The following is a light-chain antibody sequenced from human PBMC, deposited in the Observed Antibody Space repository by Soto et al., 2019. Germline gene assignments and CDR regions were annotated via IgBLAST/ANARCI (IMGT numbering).Light chain of an antibody. CDR1: SRDIGTYNY. CDR2: KVI. J-gene: IGLJ1*01. V-gene: IGLV2-14*01. Sequence: QSALTQPASVSGSPGQSITISCTGTSRDIGTYNYVSWYQQQPGRAPKLIIYKVINRPSGVSDRFSGSKSGNTASLTIPGLQAEDEADYYCSSYTSGTTLVVFGTGTKVTVL. CDR3: SSYTSGTTLVV.